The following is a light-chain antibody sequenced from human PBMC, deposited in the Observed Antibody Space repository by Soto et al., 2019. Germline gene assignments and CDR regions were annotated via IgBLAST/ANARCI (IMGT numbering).Light chain of an antibody. CDR2: GAF. J-gene: IGKJ1*01. V-gene: IGKV3-15*01. Sequence: EILMTQSPVTLSVSPGERATLSCRASQSVSSNLAWYQRKPGQAPSLLIYGAFTRATGIPARFSGTGSGTEFTLTISSLQSEDLALYYCQQYNDWPLTFGQGTKVDIK. CDR1: QSVSSN. CDR3: QQYNDWPLT.